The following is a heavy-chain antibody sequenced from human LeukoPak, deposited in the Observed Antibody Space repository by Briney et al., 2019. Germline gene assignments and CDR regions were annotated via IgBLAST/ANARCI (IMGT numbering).Heavy chain of an antibody. V-gene: IGHV3-53*01. D-gene: IGHD6-13*01. CDR3: ARGKQQLDLGFDF. J-gene: IGHJ4*02. CDR2: IYSGGST. CDR1: GFSVSRSY. Sequence: GGSLRLSCTGSGFSVSRSYMSWVRQAPGKALEWVSIIYSGGSTYYADSVKGRFTISRDNSKNTLYLQMSSLRAEDTAVYYCARGKQQLDLGFDFWGQGTLVTVSS.